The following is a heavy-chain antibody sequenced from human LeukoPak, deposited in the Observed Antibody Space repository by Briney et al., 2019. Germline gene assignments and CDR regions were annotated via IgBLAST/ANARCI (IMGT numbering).Heavy chain of an antibody. V-gene: IGHV1-69*05. J-gene: IGHJ4*02. CDR1: GGTFSSYA. Sequence: GASVKVSCKASGGTFSSYAISWVRQAPGQGLEWMGGIIPIFGTANYAQKFQGRVTITTDESTSTAYMELSSLRSDDTAVYYCARSYCSSTSCYDVFDYWGQGTLVTVSS. D-gene: IGHD2-2*01. CDR3: ARSYCSSTSCYDVFDY. CDR2: IIPIFGTA.